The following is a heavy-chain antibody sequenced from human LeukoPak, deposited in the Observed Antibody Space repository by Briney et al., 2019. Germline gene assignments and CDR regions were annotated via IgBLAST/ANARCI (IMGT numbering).Heavy chain of an antibody. Sequence: PGGSLRLSCAASGFTFSSYGMSWVRQAPGKGLEWVANIKQDGSEKYYVDSVKGRFTISRDNAKNSLYLQMNSLRAEDTAVYYCARLNMITFGGVIYFDYWGQGTLVTVSS. CDR1: GFTFSSYG. J-gene: IGHJ4*02. D-gene: IGHD3-16*01. V-gene: IGHV3-7*01. CDR3: ARLNMITFGGVIYFDY. CDR2: IKQDGSEK.